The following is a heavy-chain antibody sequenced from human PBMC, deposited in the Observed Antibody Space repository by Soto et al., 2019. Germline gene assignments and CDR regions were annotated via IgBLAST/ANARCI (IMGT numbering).Heavy chain of an antibody. CDR3: AKDLGAVTNQRS. CDR1: GFTFDDYA. Sequence: EVQLVESGGGLVQPGRSLRLSCAASGFTFDDYAMHWVRQAPGKGLEWVSGISWNSDNIVYADSVKGRFTISRDNAKNSLYLQMNSLRAEDTAFYYCAKDLGAVTNQRSWGQGTPVTVSS. CDR2: ISWNSDNI. D-gene: IGHD4-17*01. J-gene: IGHJ4*02. V-gene: IGHV3-9*01.